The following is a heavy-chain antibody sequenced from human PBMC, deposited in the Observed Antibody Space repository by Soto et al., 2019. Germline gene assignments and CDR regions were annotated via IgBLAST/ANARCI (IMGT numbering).Heavy chain of an antibody. CDR2: INHSGRV. J-gene: IGHJ5*01. V-gene: IGHV4-34*01. CDR3: STRAYDTNGYYRFDP. CDR1: GGSFSGHS. D-gene: IGHD3-22*01. Sequence: SETLSLTCAVYGGSFSGHSGTWIRQSPGKGLEWIGDINHSGRVNYSPSLKSRVTISLDTSKNQFSLTLSAVTAADTAMYYCSTRAYDTNGYYRFDPWGQGTLVTVSS.